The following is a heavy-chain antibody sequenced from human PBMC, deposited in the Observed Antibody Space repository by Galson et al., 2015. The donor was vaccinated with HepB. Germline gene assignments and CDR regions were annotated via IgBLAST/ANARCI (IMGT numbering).Heavy chain of an antibody. CDR2: INTNTGNP. CDR3: ARDTEYYYDSSGYLHFYGMDV. V-gene: IGHV7-4-1*02. J-gene: IGHJ6*02. D-gene: IGHD3-22*01. CDR1: GYTFTSYA. Sequence: SVKVSCKASGYTFTSYAMNWVRQAPGQGLEWMGWINTNTGNPTYAQGFTGRFVFSLDTSVSTAYLQISSLKAEDTAVYYCARDTEYYYDSSGYLHFYGMDVWGQGTTVTVSS.